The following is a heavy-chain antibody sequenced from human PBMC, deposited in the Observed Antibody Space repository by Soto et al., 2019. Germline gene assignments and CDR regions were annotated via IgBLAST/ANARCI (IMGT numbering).Heavy chain of an antibody. D-gene: IGHD2-21*01. CDR1: GYRFTSSG. CDR2: ISAYNGNT. CDR3: ATDPYCGSAPGCSALDA. Sequence: QVHLVQSGGEVKKPGASVKVSCKASGYRFTSSGFSWVRQAPGQGLEWMGWISAYNGNTLYAQKFKGRVTMTTDTSKSTAYMELGSLSSDDTAVYYCATDPYCGSAPGCSALDAWGQGTTVTVSS. V-gene: IGHV1-18*04. J-gene: IGHJ6*02.